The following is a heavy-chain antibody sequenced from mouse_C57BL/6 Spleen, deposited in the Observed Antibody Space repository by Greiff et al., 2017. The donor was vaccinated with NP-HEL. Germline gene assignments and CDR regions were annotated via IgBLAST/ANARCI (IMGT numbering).Heavy chain of an antibody. Sequence: EVQLQQSGGGLVKPGGSLKLSCAASGFTFSSYAMSWVRQTPEKRLEWVATISDGGSYTYYPDNVKGRFTISRDNAKNNLYLQMSHLKSEDTAMYYCARDLDGLRDAMDYWGQGTSVTVSS. J-gene: IGHJ4*01. V-gene: IGHV5-4*01. CDR2: ISDGGSYT. CDR3: ARDLDGLRDAMDY. CDR1: GFTFSSYA. D-gene: IGHD1-3*01.